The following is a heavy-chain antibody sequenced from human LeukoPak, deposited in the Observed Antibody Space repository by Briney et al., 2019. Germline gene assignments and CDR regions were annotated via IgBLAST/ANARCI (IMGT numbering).Heavy chain of an antibody. J-gene: IGHJ4*02. D-gene: IGHD3-9*01. CDR2: INSEGTST. CDR1: GFTFSSYA. CDR3: VRSYRDLTGYYNHFDY. Sequence: GGSLRLSCAASGFTFSSYAMHWVRQAPGKGLVWVSRINSEGTSTSFADSVKGRFTVSRDNAKNTLYLQMNSLRPEDTAVYYCVRSYRDLTGYYNHFDYWGQGNLVTVSS. V-gene: IGHV3-74*01.